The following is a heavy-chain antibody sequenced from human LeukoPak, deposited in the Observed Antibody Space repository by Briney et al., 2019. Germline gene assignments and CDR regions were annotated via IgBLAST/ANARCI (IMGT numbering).Heavy chain of an antibody. D-gene: IGHD3-22*01. Sequence: GGSLKLSCAASGFTFSGSAMHWVRQASGKGLEWVGRIRSKANNYATAYAASVKGRFTISREDSKNTAYLQMNSLKTEDTAVYYCTRRNRDDSSGYYYDWGQGTLVTVSS. CDR3: TRRNRDDSSGYYYD. CDR2: IRSKANNYAT. V-gene: IGHV3-73*01. CDR1: GFTFSGSA. J-gene: IGHJ4*02.